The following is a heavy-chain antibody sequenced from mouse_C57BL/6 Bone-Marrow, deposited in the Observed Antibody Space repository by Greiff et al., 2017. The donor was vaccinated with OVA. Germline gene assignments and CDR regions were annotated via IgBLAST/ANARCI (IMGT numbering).Heavy chain of an antibody. V-gene: IGHV5-17*01. CDR1: GFTFSDYG. Sequence: EVHLVESGGGLVKPGGSLKLSCAASGFTFSDYGMHWVRQAPEKGLEWVAYISSGSSTIYYADTVKGRFTISRDNAKNTLFLQMTSLRSEDTAMYYCARRKLIYYGNSRSYYFDYWGQGTTLTVSS. CDR3: ARRKLIYYGNSRSYYFDY. J-gene: IGHJ2*01. D-gene: IGHD2-1*01. CDR2: ISSGSSTI.